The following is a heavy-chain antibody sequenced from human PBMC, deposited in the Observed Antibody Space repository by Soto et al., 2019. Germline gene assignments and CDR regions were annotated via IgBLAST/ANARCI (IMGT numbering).Heavy chain of an antibody. Sequence: PGGSLRLSCAASGFTFSSYDMHWVRQATGKGLEWVSAIGTAGDTYYPGSVKGRFTISRENAKNSLYLQMNSLRAGDTAVYYCARGRVIAAAGTEGYYYYGMDVWGQGTTVTVSS. CDR1: GFTFSSYD. V-gene: IGHV3-13*01. CDR3: ARGRVIAAAGTEGYYYYGMDV. J-gene: IGHJ6*02. CDR2: IGTAGDT. D-gene: IGHD6-13*01.